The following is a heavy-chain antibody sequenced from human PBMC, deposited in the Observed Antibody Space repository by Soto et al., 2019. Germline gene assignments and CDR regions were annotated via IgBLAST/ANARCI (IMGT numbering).Heavy chain of an antibody. Sequence: TSETLSLTCAVDGGSFSGYYWSWIRQPPGKGLEWIGEINHSGSTNYNPSLKSRVTISVDTSKNQFSLKLSSVTAADTAVYYCARGRYYYGSGSYYNSWFDPWGQGTLVTVSS. CDR3: ARGRYYYGSGSYYNSWFDP. D-gene: IGHD3-10*01. V-gene: IGHV4-34*01. J-gene: IGHJ5*02. CDR1: GGSFSGYY. CDR2: INHSGST.